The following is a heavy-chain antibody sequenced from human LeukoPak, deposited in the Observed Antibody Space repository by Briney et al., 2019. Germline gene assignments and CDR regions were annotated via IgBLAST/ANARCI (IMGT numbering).Heavy chain of an antibody. V-gene: IGHV3-30-3*01. D-gene: IGHD6-19*01. CDR3: AVAVSGY. Sequence: PGRSLRLSCAASGFTFSSYAMHWVCQAPGKGLEWVAVISYDGSNKYYADSVKGRFTISRDNSKNTLYLQMNSLRAEDTAVYYCAVAVSGYWGQGTLVTVSS. CDR1: GFTFSSYA. J-gene: IGHJ4*02. CDR2: ISYDGSNK.